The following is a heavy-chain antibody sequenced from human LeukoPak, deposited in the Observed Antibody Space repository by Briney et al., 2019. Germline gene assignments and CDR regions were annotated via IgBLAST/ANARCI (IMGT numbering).Heavy chain of an antibody. J-gene: IGHJ4*02. V-gene: IGHV1-58*01. Sequence: SVKVSCKASGFTFTSSAVQWVRQARGQRLEWIGWIVVGSGNTNYAQKFQGRVTMTRDTSTSTVYMELSSLRSEDTAVHYCARSMIRGATYYFDYWGQGTLVTVSS. CDR1: GFTFTSSA. CDR2: IVVGSGNT. D-gene: IGHD3-10*01. CDR3: ARSMIRGATYYFDY.